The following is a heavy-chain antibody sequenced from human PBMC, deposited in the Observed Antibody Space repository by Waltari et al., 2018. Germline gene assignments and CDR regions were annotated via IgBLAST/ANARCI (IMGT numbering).Heavy chain of an antibody. CDR1: GVIGSNNY. V-gene: IGHV3-53*01. CDR2: IYRGGET. CDR3: TSDHGLSWPLD. D-gene: IGHD6-13*01. Sequence: EVHLVESGGGLVHPGDSVRLSCAASGVIGSNNYMSWVRQPPGKGLEWVSVIYRGGETYYADSVKGRFTISRDNSKNTLDLQMNNVRAEDTAVYYCTSDHGLSWPLDWGQGTMVTVSS. J-gene: IGHJ4*02.